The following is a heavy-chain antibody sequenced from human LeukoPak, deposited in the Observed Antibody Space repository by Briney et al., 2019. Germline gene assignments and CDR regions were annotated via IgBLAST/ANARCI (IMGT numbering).Heavy chain of an antibody. CDR1: GGSISSYY. Sequence: SETLSLTCTVSGGSISSYYWSWIRQPPGKGLEWIGYIYYSGSTNYNPSLKSRLTISIDTSKNQFSLKLSSVTASDTAVYYCARERGDFVIDYWGQGTLVTVSS. D-gene: IGHD4-17*01. CDR3: ARERGDFVIDY. CDR2: IYYSGST. J-gene: IGHJ4*02. V-gene: IGHV4-59*01.